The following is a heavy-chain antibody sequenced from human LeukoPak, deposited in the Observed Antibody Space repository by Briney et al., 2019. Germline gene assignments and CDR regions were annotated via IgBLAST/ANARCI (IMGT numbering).Heavy chain of an antibody. CDR2: IYYSGRT. V-gene: IGHV4-39*01. D-gene: IGHD3-22*01. Sequence: SETLSLTCSVSGDSVSRSDSYWGWIRQPPGKGLEWIGTIYYSGRTYYSPSLKSRVTMSVDTSNNQFSLNLRSVTAADTALYYCARRRYYDGSAYLGWGQGTLLSVSS. CDR1: GDSVSRSDSY. J-gene: IGHJ1*01. CDR3: ARRRYYDGSAYLG.